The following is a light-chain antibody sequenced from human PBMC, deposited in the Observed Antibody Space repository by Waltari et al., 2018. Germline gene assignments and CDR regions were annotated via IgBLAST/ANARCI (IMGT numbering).Light chain of an antibody. CDR2: DVF. V-gene: IGLV2-14*03. J-gene: IGLJ2*01. CDR1: SSDAGGYKS. CDR3: SSYASSPPHVV. Sequence: QSALTQPASVSGSPGQSISISCTGISSDAGGYKSVSWYQHHPGKAPKLLIYDVFNRPSGVSNRFSGSKSGNAASLAISWLQAEDEGVYYCSSYASSPPHVVFGAGTKLTVL.